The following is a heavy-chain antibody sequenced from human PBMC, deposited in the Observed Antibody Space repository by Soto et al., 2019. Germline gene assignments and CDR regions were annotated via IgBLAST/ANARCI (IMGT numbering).Heavy chain of an antibody. Sequence: EVQLVESGGGLVQPGGSLRLSCVASGFTFSLYWMTWVRQTPGKGLEWVANIKDDGSQKYYVDSVKGRFIISRDDSKNSLYLQMISRGAEDTAVYYCAREWTGYFAPFDHWGLGTQVTVSS. CDR1: GFTFSLYW. V-gene: IGHV3-7*01. CDR2: IKDDGSQK. J-gene: IGHJ4*02. D-gene: IGHD5-18*01. CDR3: AREWTGYFAPFDH.